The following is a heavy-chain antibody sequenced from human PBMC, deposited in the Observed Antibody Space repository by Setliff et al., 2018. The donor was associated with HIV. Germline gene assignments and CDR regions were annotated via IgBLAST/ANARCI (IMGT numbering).Heavy chain of an antibody. V-gene: IGHV4-61*02. CDR1: GGSISGANYY. J-gene: IGHJ4*02. Sequence: KTSETLSLTCTVSGGSISGANYYWTWIRQPAGKGLEWIGRIYSSGSTNYNPSLKSRVTISIGTSKNQFSLKLSSATAADTAVYYCAREATIFGVVMPYFDYWGQGTLVTVSS. D-gene: IGHD3-3*01. CDR3: AREATIFGVVMPYFDY. CDR2: IYSSGST.